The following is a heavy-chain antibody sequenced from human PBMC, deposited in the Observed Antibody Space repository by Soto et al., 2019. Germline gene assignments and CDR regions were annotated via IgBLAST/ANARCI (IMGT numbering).Heavy chain of an antibody. V-gene: IGHV2-5*02. J-gene: IGHJ3*02. CDR3: AHRTVGIAAAEDAFDI. CDR1: GFSLSTSGVG. Sequence: SGPTLVNPTQTLTLTCTFSGFSLSTSGVGVGWIRQPPGKALEWLALIYWDDDKRYSPSLKSRLTITKDTSKNQVVLTMTNMDPVDTATYYCAHRTVGIAAAEDAFDIWGQGTMVTVSS. D-gene: IGHD6-13*01. CDR2: IYWDDDK.